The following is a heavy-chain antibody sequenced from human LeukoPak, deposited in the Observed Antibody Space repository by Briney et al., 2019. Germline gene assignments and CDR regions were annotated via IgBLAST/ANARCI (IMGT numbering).Heavy chain of an antibody. Sequence: ASVKHACTASGYTFTGYYMYWVRQSPGQGLEWMGWINPNSGGTNYAQKVQGRVTMTRDTAISTAYMELIRLTSDDTAVYYCARDGLGQVSYSGSYYCDYWGQGTLVTVSS. D-gene: IGHD1-26*01. J-gene: IGHJ4*02. CDR2: INPNSGGT. CDR3: ARDGLGQVSYSGSYYCDY. CDR1: GYTFTGYY. V-gene: IGHV1-2*02.